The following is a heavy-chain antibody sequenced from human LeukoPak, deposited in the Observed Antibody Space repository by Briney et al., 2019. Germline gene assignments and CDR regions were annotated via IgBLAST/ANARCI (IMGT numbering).Heavy chain of an antibody. CDR2: ISSSSSYI. CDR3: ARGADGVSSNSRGWFDP. J-gene: IGHJ5*02. Sequence: GGSLRLSCAASGFTFSSYTMNWVRQAPGKGLEWVSSISSSSSYIYYADSVKGRFTISRDNAKNSLYLQMNSLRAEDTAVYSCARGADGVSSNSRGWFDPWGQGTLVTVSS. V-gene: IGHV3-21*01. D-gene: IGHD2-15*01. CDR1: GFTFSSYT.